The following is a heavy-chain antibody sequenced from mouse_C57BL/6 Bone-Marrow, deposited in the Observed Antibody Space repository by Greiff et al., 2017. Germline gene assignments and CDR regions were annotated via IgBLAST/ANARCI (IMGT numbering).Heavy chain of an antibody. CDR2: IDPENGDT. J-gene: IGHJ3*01. CDR1: GFNFNDDY. D-gene: IGHD1-3*01. Sequence: VQLQQSGAELVRPGASVKLSCTASGFNFNDDYMPWVQQRPEQGLEWIGWIDPENGDTEYASKFQGKDTLTAATSYNNAYLQLSSLTSEDTAVDYGRSSAWFAYWGRGTRVTVSA. CDR3: RSSAWFAY. V-gene: IGHV14-4*01.